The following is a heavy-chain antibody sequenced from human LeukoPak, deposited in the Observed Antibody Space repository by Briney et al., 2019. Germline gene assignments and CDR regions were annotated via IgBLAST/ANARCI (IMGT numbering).Heavy chain of an antibody. CDR1: GFTFGSYA. J-gene: IGHJ6*02. V-gene: IGHV3-53*01. CDR2: IYSGGST. CDR3: AREYSGSYRLGYYYYGMDV. D-gene: IGHD1-26*01. Sequence: GGSLRLSCAASGFTFGSYAMSWVRQAPGKGLEWVSVIYSGGSTYYADSVKGRFTISRDNSKNTLYLQMNSQRAEDTAVYYCAREYSGSYRLGYYYYGMDVWGQGTTVTVSS.